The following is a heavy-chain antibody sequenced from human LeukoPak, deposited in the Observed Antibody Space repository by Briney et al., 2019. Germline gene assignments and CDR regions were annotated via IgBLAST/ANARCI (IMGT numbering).Heavy chain of an antibody. CDR3: KGGGYEFDY. CDR1: GGSISSYY. CDR2: IYYSGST. D-gene: IGHD5-12*01. Sequence: SETLSLTCTVSGGSISSYYWSWIRQPPGKGLEWIGYIYYSGSTYYNPSLKSRVTMSVDTSKNQFSLKLSSVTAADTAVYYCKGGGYEFDYWGQGTLVTVSS. V-gene: IGHV4-59*12. J-gene: IGHJ4*02.